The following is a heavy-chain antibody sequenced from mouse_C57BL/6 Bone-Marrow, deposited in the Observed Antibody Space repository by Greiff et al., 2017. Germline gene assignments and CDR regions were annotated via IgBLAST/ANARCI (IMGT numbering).Heavy chain of an antibody. J-gene: IGHJ4*01. CDR3: ARSYDYDDYTMDY. CDR2: MHPNGGSP. V-gene: IGHV1-64*01. Sequence: QVQLQQPGAELVKPGASVKLSCKASGYTFTNYWMHWVKQRPGQGLEWIGMMHPNGGSPDYNEKFKSEATLSVDKSSRPAYMELSSLTSEDAAVYYCARSYDYDDYTMDYWGQGASVPVSS. CDR1: GYTFTNYW. D-gene: IGHD2-4*01.